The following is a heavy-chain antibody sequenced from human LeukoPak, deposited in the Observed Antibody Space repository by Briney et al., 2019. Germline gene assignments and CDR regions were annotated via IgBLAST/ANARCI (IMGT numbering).Heavy chain of an antibody. V-gene: IGHV3-21*01. Sequence: PGGSLRLSCAASGFTFSSYAMHWVRQAPGKGLEWVSSFLSSSSYIYYADSVKGRFTISRDNAKNSLYLQMNSLRAEDTAVYYCARGQVWYQLLYDYFDYWGQGTLVTVSS. CDR1: GFTFSSYA. D-gene: IGHD2-2*02. CDR2: FLSSSSYI. J-gene: IGHJ4*02. CDR3: ARGQVWYQLLYDYFDY.